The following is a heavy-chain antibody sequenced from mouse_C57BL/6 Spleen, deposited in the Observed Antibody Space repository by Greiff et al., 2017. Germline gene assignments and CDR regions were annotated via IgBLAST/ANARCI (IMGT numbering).Heavy chain of an antibody. CDR1: GFTFSSYA. D-gene: IGHD1-1*01. CDR2: ISDGGSYT. V-gene: IGHV5-4*01. J-gene: IGHJ4*01. CDR3: ERGRAAVGRHYAMDY. Sequence: EVHLVESGGGLVKPGGSLKLSCAASGFTFSSYAMSWVRQTPEKSLEWVATISDGGSYTYYPDNVKGRFTISRDNAKNNLYLQMSHLKTQETDMYAVERGRAAVGRHYAMDYWGQGTAVTVSS.